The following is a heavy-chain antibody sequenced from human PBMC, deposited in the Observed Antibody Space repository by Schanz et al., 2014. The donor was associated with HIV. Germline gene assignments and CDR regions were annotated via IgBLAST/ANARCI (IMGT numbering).Heavy chain of an antibody. CDR1: GFTFSSSG. CDR3: AKDIEVVVAAMGFDY. CDR2: MWYDESHK. J-gene: IGHJ4*02. V-gene: IGHV3-33*06. D-gene: IGHD2-15*01. Sequence: QVQLVESGGGVVQPGRSLRLSCTASGFTFSSSGMHWVRQAPGKGLEWVAAMWYDESHKGYADSVKGRFTISRDNSKNTLYLEMNSLRPEDTAVYYCAKDIEVVVAAMGFDYWGQGTLVTVSS.